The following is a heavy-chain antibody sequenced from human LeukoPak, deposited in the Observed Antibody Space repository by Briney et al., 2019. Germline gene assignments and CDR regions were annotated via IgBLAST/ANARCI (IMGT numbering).Heavy chain of an antibody. Sequence: GGSLRLSCAVSGFTVSSNYFSWVRRAPGKGLEWVSIIYSDGSGGNTYYADSVKGRFTISRDSSKNTLYLQMNSLRAEDTAVYYCAKIRATVTTRGGFDYWGQGTLVTVSS. CDR1: GFTVSSNY. D-gene: IGHD4-17*01. V-gene: IGHV3-53*01. J-gene: IGHJ4*02. CDR2: IYSDGSGGNT. CDR3: AKIRATVTTRGGFDY.